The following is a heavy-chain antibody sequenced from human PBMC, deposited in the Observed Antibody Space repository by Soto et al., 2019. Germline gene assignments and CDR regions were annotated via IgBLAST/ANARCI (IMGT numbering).Heavy chain of an antibody. CDR1: GGSISSYY. CDR2: IYYSGST. Sequence: PSETLSLTCTASGGSISSYYWSWIRQPPGKGLEWIGYIYYSGSTNYNPSLKSRVTISVDTSKNQFSLKLSSVTAADTAVYYCARVLRFLEWPNPLYYYYGMDVWGQGTTVTVSS. CDR3: ARVLRFLEWPNPLYYYYGMDV. D-gene: IGHD3-3*01. J-gene: IGHJ6*02. V-gene: IGHV4-59*01.